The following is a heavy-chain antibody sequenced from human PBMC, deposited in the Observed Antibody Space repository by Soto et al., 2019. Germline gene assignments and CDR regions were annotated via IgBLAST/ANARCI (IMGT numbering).Heavy chain of an antibody. Sequence: ASVKVSCKASGYTFTTFGISWVRQAPGQGLEWMGWISAYTGNTNYAQRLQGRVTMTTDTSTNTAYMELRGLRSDDTAVYYCARVLRYNSSWWWHSAFDICGQGKTVTVSS. J-gene: IGHJ3*02. V-gene: IGHV1-18*01. D-gene: IGHD6-13*01. CDR3: ARVLRYNSSWWWHSAFDI. CDR2: ISAYTGNT. CDR1: GYTFTTFG.